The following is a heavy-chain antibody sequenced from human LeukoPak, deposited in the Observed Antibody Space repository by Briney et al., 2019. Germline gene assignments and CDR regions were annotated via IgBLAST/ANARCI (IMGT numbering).Heavy chain of an antibody. CDR2: MNPNSGNT. CDR1: GYTFTSYD. CDR3: ARGGSSEFDDWFDP. D-gene: IGHD1-26*01. J-gene: IGHJ5*02. V-gene: IGHV1-8*02. Sequence: ASVKVSCKASGYTFTSYDINWVRQATGQGLEWMGWMNPNSGNTGYAQKFQGRVTMTRDTSTSTVYMELSSLRSEDTAVYYCARGGSSEFDDWFDPWGQGTLVTVSS.